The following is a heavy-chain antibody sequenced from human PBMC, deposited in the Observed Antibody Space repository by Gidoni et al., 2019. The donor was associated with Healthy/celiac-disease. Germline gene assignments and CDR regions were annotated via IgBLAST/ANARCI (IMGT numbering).Heavy chain of an antibody. CDR3: ARLIVGATGYYFDY. CDR2: IYTSGST. D-gene: IGHD1-26*01. Sequence: QVQLQESGPGLVKPSQTLSLICTVSGGSIRSGSYYWSWIRQPAGKGLEWIGRIYTSGSTNYNPSLKSRVTISVDTSKNQFSLKLSSVTAADTAVYYCARLIVGATGYYFDYWGQGTLVTVSS. V-gene: IGHV4-61*02. J-gene: IGHJ4*02. CDR1: GGSIRSGSYY.